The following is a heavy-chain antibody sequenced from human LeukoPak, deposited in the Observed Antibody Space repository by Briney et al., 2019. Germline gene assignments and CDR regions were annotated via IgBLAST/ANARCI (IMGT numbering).Heavy chain of an antibody. CDR2: INPNSGGT. V-gene: IGHV1-2*02. J-gene: IGHJ4*02. Sequence: ASVKVSCKASGYTFTGYYMHWVRQAPGQGPEWMGWINPNSGGTNYAQKFQGRVTMTRDTSISTAYMELSRLRSDDTAVYYCARAPATYYYDSSGYGLDYWGQGTLVTVSS. D-gene: IGHD3-22*01. CDR1: GYTFTGYY. CDR3: ARAPATYYYDSSGYGLDY.